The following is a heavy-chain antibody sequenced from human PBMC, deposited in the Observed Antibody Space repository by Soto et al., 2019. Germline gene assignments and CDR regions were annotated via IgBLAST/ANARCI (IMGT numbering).Heavy chain of an antibody. CDR2: IIPIFGTA. J-gene: IGHJ6*02. CDR1: GGTLISYA. D-gene: IGHD3-22*01. V-gene: IGHV1-69*01. Sequence: SVKLSCNTSGGTLISYAIIWVRQAPGQGLEWMGGIIPIFGTADYAQKFQGRVTITADESTSTAYMELSSLRSEDTAVYYCARAAKNYYDSSGHHPSYYYYYGMDVCGQRTTVTVSS. CDR3: ARAAKNYYDSSGHHPSYYYYYGMDV.